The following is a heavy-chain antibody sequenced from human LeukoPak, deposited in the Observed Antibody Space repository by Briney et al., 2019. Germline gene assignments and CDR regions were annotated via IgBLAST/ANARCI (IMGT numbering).Heavy chain of an antibody. CDR3: ARALTRYSTAWYGY. D-gene: IGHD6-19*01. CDR2: LNPYSGGT. V-gene: IGHV1-2*02. J-gene: IGHJ4*02. Sequence: ASVRVSCKTSGFTFKDYYIHWVGQAPGQGLEWMGWLNPYSGGTNYAQKFQGRVTLTRDTSITTAYMDLSSLTSDDTALYYCARALTRYSTAWYGYWGQGTLVTVSS. CDR1: GFTFKDYY.